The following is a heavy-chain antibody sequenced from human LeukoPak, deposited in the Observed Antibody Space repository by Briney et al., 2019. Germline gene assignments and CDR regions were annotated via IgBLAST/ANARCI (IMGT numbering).Heavy chain of an antibody. CDR1: AFRPSGYE. V-gene: IGHV3-48*03. CDR3: ARETLSCGGDCYDY. D-gene: IGHD2-21*02. CDR2: ITGSGDGV. Sequence: GRSLSPSCAATAFRPSGYEMNWVRPAQGKGLEWLSYITGSGDGVYYADSVKGRFTISRDNAKSSLYLQMNSLRVEDTALYYCARETLSCGGDCYDYWGQGTLVTVSS. J-gene: IGHJ4*02.